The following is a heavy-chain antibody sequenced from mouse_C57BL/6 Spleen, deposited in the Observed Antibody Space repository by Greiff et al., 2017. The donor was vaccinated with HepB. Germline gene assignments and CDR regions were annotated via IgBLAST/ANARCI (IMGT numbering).Heavy chain of an antibody. D-gene: IGHD2-4*01. V-gene: IGHV1-18*01. CDR3: ARDLYDYDDGGYYFDY. CDR2: INPNNGGT. J-gene: IGHJ2*01. Sequence: EVQLQQSGPELVKPGASVKIPCKASGYTFTDYNMDWVKQSHGKSLEWIGDINPNNGGTIYNQKFKGKATLTVDKSSSTAYMELRSLTSEDTAVYYCARDLYDYDDGGYYFDYWGQGTTLTVSS. CDR1: GYTFTDYN.